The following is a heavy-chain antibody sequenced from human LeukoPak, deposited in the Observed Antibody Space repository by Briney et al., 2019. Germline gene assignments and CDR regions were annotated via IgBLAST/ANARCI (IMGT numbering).Heavy chain of an antibody. CDR1: GFTFSDYY. Sequence: GGSLRLSCAASGFTFSDYYMSWVRQAPGKGLEWVSVIYSGGNTYYADSVKGRFTISRDNSKNTLYLQMNSLRAEDTAVYYCARGWLQFDYWGQGTLVTVSS. CDR2: IYSGGNT. CDR3: ARGWLQFDY. V-gene: IGHV3-66*01. D-gene: IGHD5-24*01. J-gene: IGHJ4*02.